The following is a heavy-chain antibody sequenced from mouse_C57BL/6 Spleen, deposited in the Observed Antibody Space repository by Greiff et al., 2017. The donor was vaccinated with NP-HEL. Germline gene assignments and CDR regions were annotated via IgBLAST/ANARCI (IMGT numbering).Heavy chain of an antibody. V-gene: IGHV1-55*01. CDR2: IYPGSGST. CDR3: ARVDDGYFDY. CDR1: GYTFTSYW. J-gene: IGHJ2*01. D-gene: IGHD2-3*01. Sequence: QVHVKQPGAELVKPGASVKMSCKASGYTFTSYWITWVKQRPGQGLEWIGDIYPGSGSTNYNEKFKSKATLTVDTSSSTAYMQLSSLTSEDSAVYYCARVDDGYFDYWGQGTTLTVSS.